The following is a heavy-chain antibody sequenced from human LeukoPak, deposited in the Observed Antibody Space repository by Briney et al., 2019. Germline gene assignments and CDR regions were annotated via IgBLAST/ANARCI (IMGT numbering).Heavy chain of an antibody. CDR2: INHSGST. D-gene: IGHD6-19*01. V-gene: IGHV4-34*01. CDR3: ARNPAYSSGWGDFDY. Sequence: PSETLSLTCAVYGGSFSGYYWSWLRQPPGKGLEWIGEINHSGSTNYNPSLKSRVTISVDTSKNQFSLTLSSVTAADTAVYYCARNPAYSSGWGDFDYWGQGTLVTVSS. J-gene: IGHJ4*02. CDR1: GGSFSGYY.